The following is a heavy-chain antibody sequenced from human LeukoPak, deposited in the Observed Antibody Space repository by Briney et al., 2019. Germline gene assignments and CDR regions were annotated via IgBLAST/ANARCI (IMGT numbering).Heavy chain of an antibody. V-gene: IGHV3-23*01. CDR2: IRDTGGSP. J-gene: IGHJ4*02. D-gene: IGHD2/OR15-2a*01. CDR3: AKDSLRIDY. Sequence: GGSLRLSCSASGITFSSYAMTWVRQAPGKGLVWISSIRDTGGSPYYADSVKGRFTISRDNSKNTLYLQMNSLRAEDTAVYYCAKDSLRIDYWGQGTLVTVSS. CDR1: GITFSSYA.